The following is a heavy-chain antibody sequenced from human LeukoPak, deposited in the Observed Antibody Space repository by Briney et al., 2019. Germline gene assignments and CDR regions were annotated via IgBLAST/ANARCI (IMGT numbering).Heavy chain of an antibody. D-gene: IGHD3-16*01. CDR1: GFTFDDYT. V-gene: IGHV3-43*01. Sequence: GGPLRLSCAASGFTFDDYTMHWVRQAPGQGLEWVSLIGWDGGSTYYADSVKGRFTISRDNSKNSLYLQMNSLRTEDTALYYCAEQGGGATGFDYWGQGTLVTVSS. CDR3: AEQGGGATGFDY. J-gene: IGHJ4*02. CDR2: IGWDGGST.